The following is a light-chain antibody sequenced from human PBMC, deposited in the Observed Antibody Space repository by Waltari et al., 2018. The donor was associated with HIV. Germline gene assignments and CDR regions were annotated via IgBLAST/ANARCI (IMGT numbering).Light chain of an antibody. J-gene: IGLJ2*01. V-gene: IGLV1-40*01. CDR1: NSNIGAGYD. Sequence: QSVLTQPPSVSGAPGQRVTISCTGNNSNIGAGYDVHCYQQLPGTAPKVVMYLNTIRPYGIPDRFSGSKSDTSASLAITGLQAEDEADYYCQSYDSSLSASVFGGGTKLTVL. CDR3: QSYDSSLSASV. CDR2: LNT.